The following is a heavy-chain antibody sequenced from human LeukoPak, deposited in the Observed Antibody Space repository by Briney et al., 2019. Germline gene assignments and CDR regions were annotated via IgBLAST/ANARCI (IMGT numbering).Heavy chain of an antibody. CDR3: ARAGTYGAFGY. Sequence: SETLSLTCTVSGGSINSYYRSWIRQPPGKGLEWIGYISYSGSTNYNPSLKSRVTISVDTSKNQFSLKMSSVTAADTAVYYCARAGTYGAFGYWGQGTLVTVSS. J-gene: IGHJ4*02. D-gene: IGHD1-26*01. V-gene: IGHV4-59*01. CDR2: ISYSGST. CDR1: GGSINSYY.